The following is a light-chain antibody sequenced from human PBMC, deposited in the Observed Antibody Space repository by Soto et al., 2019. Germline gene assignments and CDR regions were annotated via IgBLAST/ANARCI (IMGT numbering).Light chain of an antibody. J-gene: IGKJ5*01. CDR2: DAS. CDR1: QSVKSY. V-gene: IGKV3-11*01. Sequence: EIVLTQSPVTLSVSPGERATLSCRASQSVKSYLAWYQQKPGQAPRLLIYDASNRATGTPARFSGSGSGTDFTLTISSLEPEDFAVYFCQQRFSWPVTFGQGTRLEMK. CDR3: QQRFSWPVT.